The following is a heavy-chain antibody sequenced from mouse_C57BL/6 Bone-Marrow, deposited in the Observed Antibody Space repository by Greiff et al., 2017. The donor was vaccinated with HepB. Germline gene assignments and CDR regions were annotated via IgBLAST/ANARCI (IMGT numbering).Heavy chain of an antibody. Sequence: EVKLVESGGGLVKPGGSLKLSCAASGFTFSSYAMSWVRQTPERRLEWVATISDGSSYTYYPDNVKGRFTISRDNAKNTLYLQMSHLKSEDTAMYYCASPAYYREAWFDYWGQGTLVTVSA. CDR2: ISDGSSYT. CDR3: ASPAYYREAWFDY. D-gene: IGHD2-14*01. J-gene: IGHJ3*01. CDR1: GFTFSSYA. V-gene: IGHV5-4*03.